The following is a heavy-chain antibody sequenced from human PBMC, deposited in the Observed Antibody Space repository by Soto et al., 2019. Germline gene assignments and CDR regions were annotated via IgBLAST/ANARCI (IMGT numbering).Heavy chain of an antibody. CDR2: ISAYNGNT. V-gene: IGHV1-18*01. Sequence: QVQLVQSGAEVKKPGASVKVSCKASGYTFTSYGISWVRQAPGQGLEWMGWISAYNGNTNYAQKPQXRXNMTTDTATSTAYTELSRLTSDDTAVYYRARDYFTPWGQGTLVTVSS. CDR3: ARDYFTP. D-gene: IGHD3-10*01. J-gene: IGHJ5*02. CDR1: GYTFTSYG.